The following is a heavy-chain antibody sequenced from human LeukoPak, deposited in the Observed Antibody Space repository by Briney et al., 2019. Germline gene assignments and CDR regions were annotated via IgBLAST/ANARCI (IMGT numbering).Heavy chain of an antibody. V-gene: IGHV3-21*01. CDR2: ISSSSSYI. D-gene: IGHD3-10*01. Sequence: PGGSLRLSCAASGFTFSSYSMNWVRQAPGKGLEWVSSISSSSSYIYYADSVKGRFTISRDNAKNSLYLQMNSPRAEDTAVYYCARSGVYGSGSYYTYKFWGQGTLVTVSS. J-gene: IGHJ4*02. CDR1: GFTFSSYS. CDR3: ARSGVYGSGSYYTYKF.